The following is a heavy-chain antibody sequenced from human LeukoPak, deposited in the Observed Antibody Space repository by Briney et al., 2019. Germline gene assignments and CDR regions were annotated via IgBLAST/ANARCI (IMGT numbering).Heavy chain of an antibody. CDR1: GYTFTGYY. Sequence: ASMKVSCKASGYTFTGYYMHWVRQAPGQGLEWMGWINPNSGGTNYAQKFQGRVTMTRDTSISTTYMELSRLRSDDTAVYYCARDPANMQWLRFRPAASFDYWGQGTLVTVSS. CDR3: ARDPANMQWLRFRPAASFDY. V-gene: IGHV1-2*02. CDR2: INPNSGGT. D-gene: IGHD5-12*01. J-gene: IGHJ4*02.